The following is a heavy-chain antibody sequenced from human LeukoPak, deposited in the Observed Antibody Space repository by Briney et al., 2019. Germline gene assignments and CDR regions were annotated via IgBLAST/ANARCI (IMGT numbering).Heavy chain of an antibody. Sequence: GRSLRLSCAASGFTFDGYAMHWVRQAPGKGLEWVSGISWNSGSIGYADSVKGRFTISRDNAKNSLYLQMNSLRAEDMALYYCAKDIKPDYDSSGEEDYFDYWGQGTLVTVSS. CDR3: AKDIKPDYDSSGEEDYFDY. V-gene: IGHV3-9*03. J-gene: IGHJ4*02. D-gene: IGHD3-22*01. CDR2: ISWNSGSI. CDR1: GFTFDGYA.